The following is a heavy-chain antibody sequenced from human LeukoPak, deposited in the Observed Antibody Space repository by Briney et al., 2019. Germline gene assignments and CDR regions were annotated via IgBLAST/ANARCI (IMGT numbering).Heavy chain of an antibody. CDR1: GFTFSSYG. J-gene: IGHJ5*02. CDR3: AKDIVTSQNWFDP. V-gene: IGHV3-30*02. Sequence: GGSLRPSCAASGFTFSSYGMHWVRQAPGKGLEWVAFIRYDGSNKYYADSVKGRFTISRDNSKNTLYLQMNSLRAEDTAVYYSAKDIVTSQNWFDPWGQGTLVTVSS. CDR2: IRYDGSNK. D-gene: IGHD2/OR15-2a*01.